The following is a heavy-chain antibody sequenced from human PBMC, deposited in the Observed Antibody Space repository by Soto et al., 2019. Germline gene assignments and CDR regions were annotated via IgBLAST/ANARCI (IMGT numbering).Heavy chain of an antibody. Sequence: GGSLRLSCAASGFTFSSYSMSWGRQAPGKGLEWVSAISGSGGSTYYADSVKGRFTISRDNSKNTLYLQMGSLRTEDMAVYYCARGDPYSDTLRNDAFDIWGQGTMVTVSS. CDR2: ISGSGGST. CDR1: GFTFSSYS. J-gene: IGHJ3*02. D-gene: IGHD5-18*01. CDR3: ARGDPYSDTLRNDAFDI. V-gene: IGHV3-23*01.